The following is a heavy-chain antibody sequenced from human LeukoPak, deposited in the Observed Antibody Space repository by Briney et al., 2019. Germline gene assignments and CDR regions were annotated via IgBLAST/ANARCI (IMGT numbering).Heavy chain of an antibody. D-gene: IGHD5-18*01. CDR2: INWNGGST. V-gene: IGHV3-20*04. CDR1: GFPFDDYG. Sequence: GGSLRLSCSASGFPFDDYGMSWVRQAPGKGLEWVSGINWNGGSTGYADSVKGRFTISRDNAKNSLYLQMNSLRVEDTALYYCARDLWRGSGGGYNYYWGQGTLVTVSS. J-gene: IGHJ4*02. CDR3: ARDLWRGSGGGYNYY.